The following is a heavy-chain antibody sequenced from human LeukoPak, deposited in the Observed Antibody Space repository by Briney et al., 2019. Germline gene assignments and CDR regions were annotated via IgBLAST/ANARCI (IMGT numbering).Heavy chain of an antibody. CDR3: ARVRRNYPDAFDI. V-gene: IGHV4-59*08. J-gene: IGHJ3*02. CDR2: IHYSGST. Sequence: SETLSLTCTVSGGSISSYYWSWIRQPPGKGLEWIGYIHYSGSTNYNPSLKSRVTISIDTSKNQFSLKLSSVTAADTAVYFCARVRRNYPDAFDIWGQGTMVTVSS. CDR1: GGSISSYY. D-gene: IGHD1-7*01.